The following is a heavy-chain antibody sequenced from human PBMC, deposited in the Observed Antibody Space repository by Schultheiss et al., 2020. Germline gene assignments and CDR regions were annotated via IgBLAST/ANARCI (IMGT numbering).Heavy chain of an antibody. CDR3: ARVPTARAAAGPRGYYYGMDV. J-gene: IGHJ6*02. V-gene: IGHV3-74*01. CDR1: GFTFSSYW. CDR2: INSDGSST. Sequence: GGSLRLSCAASGFTFSSYWMHWVRQAPGKGLEWVSRINSDGSSTSYADSVKGRFTISRDNAKNTLYLQMNSLRAEDTAVYYCARVPTARAAAGPRGYYYGMDVWGQGTTVTVS. D-gene: IGHD6-13*01.